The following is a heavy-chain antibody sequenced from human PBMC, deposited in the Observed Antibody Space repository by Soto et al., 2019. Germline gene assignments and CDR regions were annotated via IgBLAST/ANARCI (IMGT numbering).Heavy chain of an antibody. CDR1: GGTFSSYA. D-gene: IGHD3-3*01. V-gene: IGHV1-69*13. CDR2: IIPIFGTA. J-gene: IGHJ6*02. Sequence: GASVKVSCKASGGTFSSYAISWVRQAPGQGLEWMGGIIPIFGTANYAQQFQGRVTITADESTSTAYMELSSLRSEDTAVYYCARVSGYYDFWSGTPKNYYYYYGMDVWGQGTTVTVSS. CDR3: ARVSGYYDFWSGTPKNYYYYYGMDV.